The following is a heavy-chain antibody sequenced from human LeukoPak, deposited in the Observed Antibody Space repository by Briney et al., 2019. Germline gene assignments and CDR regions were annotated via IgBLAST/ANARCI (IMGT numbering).Heavy chain of an antibody. V-gene: IGHV4-34*01. Sequence: KPSETLSLTCAVYGGSFSGYYWSWIRQPPGKGLEWIGEINHSGSTNYNPSLKSRVTISVDTSKNQFSLKLSSVTAADTAVYYCARVRGYYDFWSGPRGRPDPWGQGTLVTVSS. CDR1: GGSFSGYY. D-gene: IGHD3-3*01. CDR3: ARVRGYYDFWSGPRGRPDP. CDR2: INHSGST. J-gene: IGHJ5*02.